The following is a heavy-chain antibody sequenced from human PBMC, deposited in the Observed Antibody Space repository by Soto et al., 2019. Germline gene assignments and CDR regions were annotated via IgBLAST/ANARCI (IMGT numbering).Heavy chain of an antibody. CDR2: SRDKGNSYST. Sequence: EVQLVESGGGLVQPGGSLRLSCAGSGFTFSDYYIDWVRQAPGKGLEWVGRSRDKGNSYSTDYAASVKGRFTVSRDASKNSLYLQTNSLKTEDTALYYCTRSIPGTTSSDYWGQGTLVTVSS. CDR3: TRSIPGTTSSDY. V-gene: IGHV3-72*01. D-gene: IGHD1-7*01. J-gene: IGHJ4*02. CDR1: GFTFSDYY.